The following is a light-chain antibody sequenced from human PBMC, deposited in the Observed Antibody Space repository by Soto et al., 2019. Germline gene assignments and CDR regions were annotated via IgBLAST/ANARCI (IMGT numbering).Light chain of an antibody. CDR1: QGISTY. CDR2: AAS. Sequence: DIQMTQSPSAMSASVGDRVTITCRASQGISTYLAWFQQKPGKVPKRLIYAASSLQTGVTSRFSGSGSGTEFTLTISSLQTEDFATYYFLQHNSYPYTVGQENKLEIK. V-gene: IGKV1-17*03. J-gene: IGKJ2*01. CDR3: LQHNSYPYT.